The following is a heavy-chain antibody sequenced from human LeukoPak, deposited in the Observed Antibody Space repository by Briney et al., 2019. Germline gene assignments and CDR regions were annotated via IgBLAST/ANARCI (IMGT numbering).Heavy chain of an antibody. V-gene: IGHV1-24*01. CDR3: ATAGRITNFEVPPYDFAY. D-gene: IGHD3-3*01. Sequence: ASVKVSCKVSGYTLSELSMHWVRQAPGKGLEWMGGFDPEDGETIYAQKIQGRVTMTEDTSTDTAYMELSSLRSEDTAVFYCATAGRITNFEVPPYDFAYWGQGTLVTVSS. CDR1: GYTLSELS. CDR2: FDPEDGET. J-gene: IGHJ4*02.